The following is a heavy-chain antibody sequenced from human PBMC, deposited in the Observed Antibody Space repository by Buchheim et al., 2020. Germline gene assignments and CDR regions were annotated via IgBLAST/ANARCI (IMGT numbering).Heavy chain of an antibody. Sequence: QVQLVQAGAEVKKPGASVKVSCRASGYSLTSYCVHWVRQAPGQGPEWMGIIRPAYGSTTYAQKFQDRLLMTSDASTSTVFMELSSLKSNDTAVYYCARCREEVLVARMKDYAMDVWGQGTT. CDR3: ARCREEVLVARMKDYAMDV. D-gene: IGHD5-12*01. V-gene: IGHV1-46*01. CDR2: IRPAYGST. J-gene: IGHJ6*02. CDR1: GYSLTSYC.